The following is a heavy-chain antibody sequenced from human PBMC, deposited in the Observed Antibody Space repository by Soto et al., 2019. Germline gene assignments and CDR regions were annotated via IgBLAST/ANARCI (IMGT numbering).Heavy chain of an antibody. CDR3: ARDRDAAPRNNDY. CDR2: ISSSSSYI. D-gene: IGHD1-20*01. CDR1: GFTFSSYS. V-gene: IGHV3-21*01. J-gene: IGHJ4*02. Sequence: GGSLRLSCAASGFTFSSYSMNWVRQAPGKGLEWVSSISSSSSYIYYADSVKGRFTISRDNAKNSLYLQMNSLRAEDTAVYYCARDRDAAPRNNDYCAQRALLTVSS.